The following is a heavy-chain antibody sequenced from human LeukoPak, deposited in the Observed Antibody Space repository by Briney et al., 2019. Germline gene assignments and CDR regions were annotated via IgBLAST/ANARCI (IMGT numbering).Heavy chain of an antibody. CDR3: AKDDPVDTAMGYYYYGMDV. J-gene: IGHJ6*02. CDR1: GFTFSSYG. Sequence: PGRSLRLSCAASGFTFSSYGMRWVRQAPGKGLEWVAVISYDGSNKYYADSVKGRFTISRDNSKNTLYLQMNSLRAEDTAVYYCAKDDPVDTAMGYYYYGMDVWGQGTTVTVSS. CDR2: ISYDGSNK. V-gene: IGHV3-30*18. D-gene: IGHD5-18*01.